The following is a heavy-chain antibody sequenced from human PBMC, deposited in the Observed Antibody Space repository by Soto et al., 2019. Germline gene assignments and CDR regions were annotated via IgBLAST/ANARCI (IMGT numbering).Heavy chain of an antibody. Sequence: SETLSLTCAVSGGSISSGGYSWSWIRQPPGKGLEWIGYIDHSGSTYYNPSLKSRVTISVDRSKNQFSLKLSSVTAADTAVYYCARDIPAAGIDYWGQGTLVTVSS. CDR1: GGSISSGGYS. CDR3: ARDIPAAGIDY. CDR2: IDHSGST. D-gene: IGHD6-13*01. V-gene: IGHV4-30-2*01. J-gene: IGHJ4*02.